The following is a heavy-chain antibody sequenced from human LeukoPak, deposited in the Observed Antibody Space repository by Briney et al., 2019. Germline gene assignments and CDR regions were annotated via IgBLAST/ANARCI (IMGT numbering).Heavy chain of an antibody. Sequence: SETLSLTCTVSSGSLSNSNYYWGWIRQPPGKGLEWVGSVFYDGSADYNPSLKSRVTISVDTSKNQFSLKVDSVTAADTAVYYCASTDFWSGQRGYWGQGTLVTVSS. CDR3: ASTDFWSGQRGY. CDR2: VFYDGSA. J-gene: IGHJ4*02. D-gene: IGHD3-3*01. CDR1: SGSLSNSNYY. V-gene: IGHV4-39*01.